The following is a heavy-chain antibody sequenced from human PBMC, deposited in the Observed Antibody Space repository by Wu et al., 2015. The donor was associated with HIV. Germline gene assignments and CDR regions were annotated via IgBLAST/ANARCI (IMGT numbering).Heavy chain of an antibody. V-gene: IGHV1-46*01. D-gene: IGHD2-15*01. CDR2: INPNGGST. Sequence: QVQLVQSGAEVKKPGASVKVSCKASGYTFTNYYIHWVRQAPGQGLEWMGVINPNGGSTSYTPKFQGRVTMTRDTSTSTVYMELSSLRSEDTAVYYCARESPKGYCSGGSCYGIDYWGQGNAGHRLL. J-gene: IGHJ4*02. CDR3: ARESPKGYCSGGSCYGIDY. CDR1: GYTFTNYY.